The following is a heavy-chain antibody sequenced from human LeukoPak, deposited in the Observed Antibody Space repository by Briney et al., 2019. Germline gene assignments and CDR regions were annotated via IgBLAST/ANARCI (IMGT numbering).Heavy chain of an antibody. J-gene: IGHJ4*02. V-gene: IGHV4-38-2*02. CDR2: IYHSGST. D-gene: IGHD6-13*01. CDR3: ARDNRQQQLDFDY. Sequence: SETLSLTCTVSGYSISSGYYWSWSRQAPGKGLEWIASIYHSGSTYYNPSLKSRVTISVDTSKNQFSLKLSSMTAADTAVYFCARDNRQQQLDFDYWGQGTLVTVSS. CDR1: GYSISSGYY.